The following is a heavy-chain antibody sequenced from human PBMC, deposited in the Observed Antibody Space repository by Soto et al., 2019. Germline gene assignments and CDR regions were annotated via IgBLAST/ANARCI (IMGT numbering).Heavy chain of an antibody. CDR3: ARGYCNGGSCYPGIY. J-gene: IGHJ4*02. D-gene: IGHD2-15*01. CDR2: ITGSSSAI. Sequence: ESGGGSVQPGGSLRLSCAASGFTFNSYSMHWVRQAPGKGLEWVSYITGSSSAIYYADSVKGRFTISRDNAKNSLSLQMNSLRDEDTAVHYCARGYCNGGSCYPGIYWGQGTLVSVSS. CDR1: GFTFNSYS. V-gene: IGHV3-48*02.